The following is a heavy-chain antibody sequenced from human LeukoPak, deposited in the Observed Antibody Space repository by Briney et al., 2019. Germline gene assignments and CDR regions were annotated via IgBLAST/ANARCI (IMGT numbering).Heavy chain of an antibody. CDR3: AKSTGTTDY. J-gene: IGHJ4*02. CDR2: SRNKANSHTT. V-gene: IGHV3-72*01. CDR1: GFTFSDHY. Sequence: GGSLRLSCAASGFTFSDHYTDWVRQAPGKGLEWVGRSRNKANSHTTEYAASVKGRFTISRDDSKNSLYLQMNSLKTEDTAVYYCAKSTGTTDYWGQGTLVTVSS. D-gene: IGHD1-1*01.